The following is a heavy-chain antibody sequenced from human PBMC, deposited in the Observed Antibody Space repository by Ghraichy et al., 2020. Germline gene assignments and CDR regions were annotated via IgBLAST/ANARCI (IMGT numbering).Heavy chain of an antibody. CDR2: IGGTGDNT. J-gene: IGHJ3*01. V-gene: IGHV3-23*01. Sequence: GGSLRLSCAASGFTFNIYAMSWVRQAPGKGLGWVSGIGGTGDNTYYADSVKGRVTISRDNSRNTLYLEMKSLRAEDTAVYYCAKSGGGVHHINGAFDVWGQGTMVTVSS. D-gene: IGHD2-8*02. CDR1: GFTFNIYA. CDR3: AKSGGGVHHINGAFDV.